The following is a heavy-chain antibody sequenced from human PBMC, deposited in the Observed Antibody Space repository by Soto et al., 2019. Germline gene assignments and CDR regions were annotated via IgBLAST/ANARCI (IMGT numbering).Heavy chain of an antibody. CDR1: GFTFSNYA. J-gene: IGHJ4*02. V-gene: IGHV3-23*01. CDR2: ISSSGDSP. Sequence: GGSLRLSCAASGFTFSNYAMSWVRQAPGKRLEWVSAISSSGDSPYYADSVKGRFTVSRDNSKNTLYLQMDSLGFEDTAIYYCARKTIPHPRYWGQGTLVTVSS. CDR3: ARKTIPHPRY. D-gene: IGHD2-21*01.